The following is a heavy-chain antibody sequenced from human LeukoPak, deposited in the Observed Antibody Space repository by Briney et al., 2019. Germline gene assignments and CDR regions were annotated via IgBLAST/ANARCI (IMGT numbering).Heavy chain of an antibody. J-gene: IGHJ6*03. CDR3: ARGPSLRGRYYYYYMDV. D-gene: IGHD3-16*01. CDR2: MNPNSGNT. Sequence: ASVKVSCKASGYTFTSYDINWVRQATGQGLEWMGWMNPNSGNTGYAQKFQGRVTITRNTSISTAYMELSSLRSEDTAVYYCARGPSLRGRYYYYYMDVWGKGTTVTVSS. V-gene: IGHV1-8*03. CDR1: GYTFTSYD.